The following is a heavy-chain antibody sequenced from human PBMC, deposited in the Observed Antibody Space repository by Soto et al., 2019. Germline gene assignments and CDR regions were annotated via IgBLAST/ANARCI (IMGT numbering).Heavy chain of an antibody. CDR3: TRRCSGGSCYSN. Sequence: EVQLVESGGGLVQPGGSLKLSCAASGFTFSGSAMHWVRQASGKGLEWVGRIRSKANSYATAYAASVKGRFTISREDSKNTAYLQMNSLKTEDTAVYYCTRRCSGGSCYSNWGQGTLVTVSS. J-gene: IGHJ4*02. CDR2: IRSKANSYAT. D-gene: IGHD2-15*01. V-gene: IGHV3-73*02. CDR1: GFTFSGSA.